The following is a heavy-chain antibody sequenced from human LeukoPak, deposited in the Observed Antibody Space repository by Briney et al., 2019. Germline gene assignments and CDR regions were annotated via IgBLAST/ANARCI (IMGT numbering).Heavy chain of an antibody. J-gene: IGHJ4*02. D-gene: IGHD2-2*01. CDR3: AKGQLLGVVVPAAKDY. CDR1: GFTFSDYG. Sequence: PGGSLRLSCAASGFTFSDYGMHWVRQAPGKGLEWVAVISYDGSNKYYADSVKGRFTISRDNSKNTLYLQMNSLRAEDTAVYYCAKGQLLGVVVPAAKDYWGQGTLITVSS. CDR2: ISYDGSNK. V-gene: IGHV3-30*19.